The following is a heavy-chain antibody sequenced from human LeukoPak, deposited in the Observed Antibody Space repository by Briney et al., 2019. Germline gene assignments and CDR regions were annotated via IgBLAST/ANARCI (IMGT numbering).Heavy chain of an antibody. CDR1: GFTFSNYA. Sequence: SGGSLRLSCAASGFTFSNYAMSWVRQAPGRGLVWVSDINSAGSSINHADSVNGRFTISRDNVKNTLYLQMNSLRAEDTAVYFCARWSPSFWGQGTLVTVSS. CDR2: INSAGSSI. D-gene: IGHD3-16*02. J-gene: IGHJ4*02. V-gene: IGHV3-74*01. CDR3: ARWSPSF.